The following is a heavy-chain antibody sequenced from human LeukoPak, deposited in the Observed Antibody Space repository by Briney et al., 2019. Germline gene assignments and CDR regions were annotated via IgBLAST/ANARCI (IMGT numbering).Heavy chain of an antibody. J-gene: IGHJ4*02. CDR1: GGTFSSYA. CDR2: ILPILGIA. CDR3: ARGTYSGYDYVLDY. V-gene: IGHV1-69*04. D-gene: IGHD5-12*01. Sequence: SVKVSCKASGGTFSSYAISWVRQAPGQGLEWMGRILPILGIANYAQKFQGRVTITADKSTSTAYMDLSSLRSEDTAVYYCARGTYSGYDYVLDYWGQGTLVTVSS.